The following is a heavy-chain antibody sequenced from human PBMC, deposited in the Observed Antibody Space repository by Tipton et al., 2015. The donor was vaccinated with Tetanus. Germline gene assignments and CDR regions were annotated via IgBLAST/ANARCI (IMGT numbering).Heavy chain of an antibody. CDR1: GGSINNYY. V-gene: IGHV4-59*01. D-gene: IGHD1-1*01. CDR3: ARANNEFPKKGPFDV. Sequence: TLSLTCTVSGGSINNYYWSWIRQPPGRGLEWIAYIFYSGSTNYSPSLKSRVTISVDTSKNQFSLRLNSVTAADTAVYYCARANNEFPKKGPFDVWGQGILVIVSS. CDR2: IFYSGST. J-gene: IGHJ4*02.